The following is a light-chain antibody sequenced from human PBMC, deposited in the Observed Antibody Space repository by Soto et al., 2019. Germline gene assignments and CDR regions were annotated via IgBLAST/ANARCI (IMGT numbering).Light chain of an antibody. CDR1: SRDVGGYNY. V-gene: IGLV2-14*01. CDR3: SSFTSSNTVL. CDR2: NVS. Sequence: QSVLTQPASVSGSPGQSITISCTGTSRDVGGYNYVSWYQQHPGKAPKLIIYNVSNRPSGVSNRFSGSKSGNTASLTISGLQAEDEGHYYCSSFTSSNTVLFGGGTKLTVL. J-gene: IGLJ2*01.